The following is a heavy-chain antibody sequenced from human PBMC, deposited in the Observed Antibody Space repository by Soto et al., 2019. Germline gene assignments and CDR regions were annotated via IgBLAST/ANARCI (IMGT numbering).Heavy chain of an antibody. Sequence: PGGSLRLSCAASGFTFSGSAMHWVRQASGKGLEWVGRIRSKANSYATAYAASVKGRFTISRDDSKNTAYLQMNSLKTEDTAVYYCTRLERYYDSSGYYYDWFDPWGQGTLVTVSS. D-gene: IGHD3-22*01. CDR1: GFTFSGSA. CDR3: TRLERYYDSSGYYYDWFDP. CDR2: IRSKANSYAT. V-gene: IGHV3-73*01. J-gene: IGHJ5*02.